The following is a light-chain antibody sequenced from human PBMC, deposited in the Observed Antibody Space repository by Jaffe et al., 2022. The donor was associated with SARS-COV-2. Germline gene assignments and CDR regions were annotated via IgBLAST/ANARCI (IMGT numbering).Light chain of an antibody. J-gene: IGKJ4*01. CDR1: QSVSSN. CDR2: GAS. Sequence: EIVMTQSPATLSVSPGERVTLSCRASQSVSSNLAWYQQKPGQAPRLLIYGASTRATGIPARFSGSVSGTEFTLTISSLQSEDFAVYYCQQYENRPLTFGGGTKVEIK. V-gene: IGKV3-15*01. CDR3: QQYENRPLT.